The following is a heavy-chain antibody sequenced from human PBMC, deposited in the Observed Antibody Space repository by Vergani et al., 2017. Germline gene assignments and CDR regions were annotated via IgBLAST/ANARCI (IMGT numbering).Heavy chain of an antibody. CDR2: ILPIFGTA. CDR3: ARGCSGGSCYSASDWYFDL. J-gene: IGHJ2*01. V-gene: IGHV1-69*18. CDR1: GGTFSSYA. Sequence: QVQLVQSGAEVKKPGSSVKVSCKASGGTFSSYAISWVRQAPGQGLEWMGRILPIFGTANYAQKFQGRVTITADESTSTAYMELSSLRSEDTAVYYCARGCSGGSCYSASDWYFDLWGRGTLVTVSS. D-gene: IGHD2-15*01.